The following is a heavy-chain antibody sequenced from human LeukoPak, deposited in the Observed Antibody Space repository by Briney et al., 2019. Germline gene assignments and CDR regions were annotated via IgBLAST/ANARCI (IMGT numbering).Heavy chain of an antibody. V-gene: IGHV1-2*02. CDR1: GYTFTGYY. Sequence: ASVKVSCKASGYTFTGYYMHWVRQAPGQGLEWMGWINPNSGGTNYAQKFQGRVTMTRDTSISTAYKELSRLRSDDTAVYYCARAGGGSSGWPFDYWGQGTLVTVSS. D-gene: IGHD6-19*01. J-gene: IGHJ4*02. CDR2: INPNSGGT. CDR3: ARAGGGSSGWPFDY.